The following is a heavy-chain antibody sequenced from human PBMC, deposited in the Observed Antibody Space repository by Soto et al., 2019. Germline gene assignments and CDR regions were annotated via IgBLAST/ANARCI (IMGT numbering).Heavy chain of an antibody. D-gene: IGHD3-16*01. Sequence: QITLKESGPTLVEPTQTLTLTCTYSGFSLRTTGVGVGWIRQPPGKALAWLGIIYWNDDKLYSPSLKNRFTLTSDISKRQVVLTMTNTDPVDTATYYCAHTWGLPFDYWGQGTLVIVSS. CDR2: IYWNDDK. V-gene: IGHV2-5*01. CDR3: AHTWGLPFDY. J-gene: IGHJ4*02. CDR1: GFSLRTTGVG.